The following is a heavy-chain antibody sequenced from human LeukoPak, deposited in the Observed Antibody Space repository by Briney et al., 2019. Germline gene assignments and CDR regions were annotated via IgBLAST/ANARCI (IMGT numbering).Heavy chain of an antibody. CDR1: GGSFSGYP. D-gene: IGHD5-18*01. Sequence: SETLSLTCAVYGGSFSGYPCNWIRQPSGKGLEWIGEVNHDGNIYYDPSLNSRVTISFDTSKNQFSLKLNSVTAADTAVYYCASRGYTYGVNAFDIWGQETMVTVSS. CDR3: ASRGYTYGVNAFDI. V-gene: IGHV4-34*01. J-gene: IGHJ3*02. CDR2: VNHDGNI.